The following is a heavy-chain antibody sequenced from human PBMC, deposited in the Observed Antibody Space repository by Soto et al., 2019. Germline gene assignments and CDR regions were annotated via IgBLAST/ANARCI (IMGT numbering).Heavy chain of an antibody. Sequence: SETLSLTCTVTGGAISGYYWTWMRQSAGGGLEWIGRIYSSGSTNYNPSLKSRVTISLDTSMNPFSLRLSSVTAADTAVYYCARGQRFSDWFDPWGQGTLVTAPQ. CDR3: ARGQRFSDWFDP. J-gene: IGHJ5*02. D-gene: IGHD3-3*01. CDR2: IYSSGST. V-gene: IGHV4-4*07. CDR1: GGAISGYY.